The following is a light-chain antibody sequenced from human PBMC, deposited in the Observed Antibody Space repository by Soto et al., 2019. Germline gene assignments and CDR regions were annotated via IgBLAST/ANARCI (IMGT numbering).Light chain of an antibody. J-gene: IGLJ2*01. V-gene: IGLV2-23*01. Sequence: QSALTQPASVSGSPGQSVTMSCAGASSDVGSYNLVSWYQQYPGKAPKLIIYEGNKRPSGVSNRFSGSESGNTASLTISGLQADDEADYYCCSFAGSSTSFGGGTQLTVL. CDR1: SSDVGSYNL. CDR3: CSFAGSSTS. CDR2: EGN.